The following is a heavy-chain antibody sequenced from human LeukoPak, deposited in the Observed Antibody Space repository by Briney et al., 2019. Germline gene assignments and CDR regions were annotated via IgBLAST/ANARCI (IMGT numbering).Heavy chain of an antibody. CDR1: GFTFSSYA. CDR3: ARDQTSLRPLDYYDSSGHDY. Sequence: PGRSLRLSCAASGFTFSSYAMHWVRQAPGKGLEWVAVISYDGSNKYYADSVKGRFTISRDNSKNTLYLQMNSLRAEDTAVYCCARDQTSLRPLDYYDSSGHDYWGQGTLVTVSS. CDR2: ISYDGSNK. V-gene: IGHV3-30*04. D-gene: IGHD3-22*01. J-gene: IGHJ4*02.